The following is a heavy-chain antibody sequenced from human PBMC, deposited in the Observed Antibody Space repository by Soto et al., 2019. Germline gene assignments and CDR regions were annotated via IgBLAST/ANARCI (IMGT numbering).Heavy chain of an antibody. D-gene: IGHD3-10*01. CDR1: GFTFSNAW. CDR2: IKSKTDGGTT. Sequence: GGSMRLSCAASGFTFSNAWRNWVRQATGKGLEWVGRIKSKTDGGTTDYAAPVKGRFTISRDDSKNTLYLQMNSLKTEDTAVYYCTTASWYYGSGSYYSDYWGQGTLVTVSS. V-gene: IGHV3-15*07. CDR3: TTASWYYGSGSYYSDY. J-gene: IGHJ4*02.